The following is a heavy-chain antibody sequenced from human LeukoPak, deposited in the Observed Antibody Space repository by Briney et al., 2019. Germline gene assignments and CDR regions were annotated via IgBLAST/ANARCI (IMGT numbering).Heavy chain of an antibody. CDR3: ARVWSMIREYVEY. J-gene: IGHJ4*02. CDR2: ISSSSDYI. D-gene: IGHD3-10*01. V-gene: IGHV3-21*01. CDR1: GFIFSGYT. Sequence: GGSLRLSCAASGFIFSGYTMNGVRQTPGKGLEWVSSISSSSDYIYYADSVKGRFTISRDNSKDSLYLQMSSLRAEDTAVYYCARVWSMIREYVEYWGQGTLVTVSS.